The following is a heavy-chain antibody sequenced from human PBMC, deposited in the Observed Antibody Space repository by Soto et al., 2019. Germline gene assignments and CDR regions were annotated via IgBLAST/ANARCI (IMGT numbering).Heavy chain of an antibody. V-gene: IGHV4-30-4*02. D-gene: IGHD3-3*01. J-gene: IGHJ6*02. CDR1: GASLSSSDYY. CDR2: IYHSGST. CDR3: ARGGIFGVVAPLDYYYGMDV. Sequence: PXETLYITCTVSGASLSSSDYYWSWIRQPPGKTLEWIGYIYHSGSTYYNPSLKSRVTMSVDTSKNQFSLKLSSVTAADTAVYYCARGGIFGVVAPLDYYYGMDVWGQGSTVTVSS.